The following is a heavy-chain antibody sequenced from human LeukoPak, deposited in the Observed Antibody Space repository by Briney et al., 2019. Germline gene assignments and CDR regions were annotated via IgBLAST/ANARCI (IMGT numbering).Heavy chain of an antibody. V-gene: IGHV4-34*01. CDR2: INHSGST. CDR1: GGSFSGYY. D-gene: IGHD3-9*01. J-gene: IGHJ4*02. CDR3: ARTHLRDDILTGYSTD. Sequence: KPSETRSLTCAVYGGSFSGYYWSWIRQPPGKGLEWIGEINHSGSTNYNPSLKSRVTISVDTSKNQFSLKLSSVTAADTAVYYCARTHLRDDILTGYSTDWSQGTLVTVSS.